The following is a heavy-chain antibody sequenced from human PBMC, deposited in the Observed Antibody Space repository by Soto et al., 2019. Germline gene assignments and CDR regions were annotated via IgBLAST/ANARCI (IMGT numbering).Heavy chain of an antibody. CDR2: ISAYNGNT. J-gene: IGHJ6*02. D-gene: IGHD2-2*01. V-gene: IGHV1-18*01. CDR3: ARAKDSVLVPAAMGYYYYVMDV. CDR1: GYTFSTYD. Sequence: QVQLVQSGAEVKKPGASVKVSCKASGYTFSTYDISWVRQAPGQGLEWMGWISAYNGNTIYSQKFQGRVTMTTDTSTSTAYMELRSLRSDDTAVYYCARAKDSVLVPAAMGYYYYVMDVWGQGTTVTVSS.